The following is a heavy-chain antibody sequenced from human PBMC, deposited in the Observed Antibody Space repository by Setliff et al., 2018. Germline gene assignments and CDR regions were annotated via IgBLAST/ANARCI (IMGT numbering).Heavy chain of an antibody. CDR2: IKQDGSEK. V-gene: IGHV3-7*03. CDR1: GFTFSSYW. J-gene: IGHJ4*02. Sequence: GALRLSCAASGFTFSSYWMSWVRQAPGKGLEWVANIKQDGSEKYYVDSVKGRFIISRDNARNSLYLQLNILEIADTAVYYCAKDLRPDGRWDIDFWGQGTLVTVSS. D-gene: IGHD1-26*01. CDR3: AKDLRPDGRWDIDF.